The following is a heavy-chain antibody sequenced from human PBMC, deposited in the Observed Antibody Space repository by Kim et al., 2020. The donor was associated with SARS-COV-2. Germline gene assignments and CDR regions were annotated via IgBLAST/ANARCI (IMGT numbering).Heavy chain of an antibody. CDR1: GFTFSSYG. D-gene: IGHD3-10*01. V-gene: IGHV3-33*01. Sequence: GGSLRLSCAASGFTFSSYGMHWVRQAPGKGLEWVAVIWYDGSNKYYADSVKGRFTISRDNSKNTLYLQMNSLRAEDTAVYYCARDPNLWSYYGSYFDYWGQGTLVTVSS. CDR2: IWYDGSNK. CDR3: ARDPNLWSYYGSYFDY. J-gene: IGHJ4*02.